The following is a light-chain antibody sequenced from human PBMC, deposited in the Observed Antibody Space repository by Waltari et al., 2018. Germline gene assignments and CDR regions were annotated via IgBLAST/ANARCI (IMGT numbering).Light chain of an antibody. Sequence: DIVMTQSPLSLPVIPVEPVCISCRYSKSVLSPNGNNYLSWYLQKPGQSPQLLIYFVSTTVSGFPDRISGSGSGYEFTLTISSVQAEDVAVYYCKQYLQLPCTFGQGT. J-gene: IGKJ5*01. CDR3: KQYLQLPCT. V-gene: IGKV2-28*01. CDR1: KSVLSPNGNNY. CDR2: FVS.